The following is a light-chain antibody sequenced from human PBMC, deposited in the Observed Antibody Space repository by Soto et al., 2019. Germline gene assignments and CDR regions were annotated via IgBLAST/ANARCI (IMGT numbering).Light chain of an antibody. Sequence: QSALTQPASVSXSPGQXITIXCTGTSSDVGGYNYVSWYQQHPGKAPKLMIYDVSNRPSGVSNRFSGSKSGNTASLTISGLQAEDEADYYCSSYTSSSFYVFGTGTKLTVL. CDR3: SSYTSSSFYV. V-gene: IGLV2-14*01. CDR2: DVS. CDR1: SSDVGGYNY. J-gene: IGLJ1*01.